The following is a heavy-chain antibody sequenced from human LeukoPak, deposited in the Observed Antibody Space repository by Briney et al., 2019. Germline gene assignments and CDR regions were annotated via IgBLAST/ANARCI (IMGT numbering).Heavy chain of an antibody. CDR3: ARDFTYYDILTGYLKRDAFDI. Sequence: PSETLSLTCAVSGGSISSSNWWSWVRQPPGKGLEWIGEIYHSGSTNYNPSLKSRVTISVDKSKNQFSLKLSSVTAADTAVYYCARDFTYYDILTGYLKRDAFDIWGQGTMVTVSS. D-gene: IGHD3-9*01. V-gene: IGHV4-4*02. J-gene: IGHJ3*02. CDR2: IYHSGST. CDR1: GGSISSSNW.